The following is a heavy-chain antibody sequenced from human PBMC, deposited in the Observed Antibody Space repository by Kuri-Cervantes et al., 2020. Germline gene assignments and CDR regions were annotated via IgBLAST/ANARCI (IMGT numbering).Heavy chain of an antibody. D-gene: IGHD2-21*02. J-gene: IGHJ4*02. CDR2: IYHSGST. CDR1: GFTFSSYS. Sequence: GSLRLSCAASGFTFSSYSMNWVRQAPGKGLEWIGSIYHSGSTYYNPSLKSRVTISVDTSKNQFSLKLSSVTAADTAVYYCARVPGLYCGGDCYDDYWGQGTLVTVSS. V-gene: IGHV4-38-2*01. CDR3: ARVPGLYCGGDCYDDY.